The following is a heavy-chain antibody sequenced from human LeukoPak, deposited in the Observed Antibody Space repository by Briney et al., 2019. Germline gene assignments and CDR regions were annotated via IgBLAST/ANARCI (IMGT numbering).Heavy chain of an antibody. V-gene: IGHV3-15*07. CDR1: GFTFTNAW. Sequence: PGGSLRLSCAASGFTFTNAWMNWVRQAPGKGLEWVGRIKSKTDGGTTDYAAPVKGRFTISRDDSKNTLYLQMNSLRDEDTAVYYCAKDLYSNYGPADYWGQGNLVTVSS. CDR3: AKDLYSNYGPADY. D-gene: IGHD4-11*01. J-gene: IGHJ4*02. CDR2: IKSKTDGGTT.